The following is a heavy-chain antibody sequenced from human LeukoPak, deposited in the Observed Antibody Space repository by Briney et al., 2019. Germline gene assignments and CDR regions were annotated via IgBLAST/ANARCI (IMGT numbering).Heavy chain of an antibody. CDR1: GGSFSGYY. Sequence: SSETLSLTCAVYGGSFSGYYWSWIRQPPGKGLEWIGEINHSGSTNYNPSLKSRVTISVDTSKNQFSLKLSSVTAADTAVYYCATGTVTTLNFDYWGQGTLVTVSS. D-gene: IGHD4-17*01. CDR3: ATGTVTTLNFDY. J-gene: IGHJ4*02. V-gene: IGHV4-34*01. CDR2: INHSGST.